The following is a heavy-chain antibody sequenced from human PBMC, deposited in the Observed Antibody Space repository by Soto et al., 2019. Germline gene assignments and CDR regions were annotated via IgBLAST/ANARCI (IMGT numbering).Heavy chain of an antibody. J-gene: IGHJ5*01. V-gene: IGHV4-31*02. Sequence: SETMSLTWTVSGGYVSDHYDYWGWIRQHPGKGLEWIGYINYSGGTSYYPSLRSRVIISVDTSTNQFSLKLNSVTAADTAVYYCARHRPRYEPDSWGQGTLVSVSS. D-gene: IGHD3-3*01. CDR2: INYSGGT. CDR3: ARHRPRYEPDS. CDR1: GGYVSDHYDY.